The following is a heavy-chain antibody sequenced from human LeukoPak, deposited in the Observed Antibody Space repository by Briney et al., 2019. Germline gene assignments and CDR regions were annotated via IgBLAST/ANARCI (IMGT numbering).Heavy chain of an antibody. CDR2: ISSSSSYI. D-gene: IGHD6-19*01. CDR3: AKIYYSSGGPNYYYYYMDV. J-gene: IGHJ6*03. V-gene: IGHV3-21*01. CDR1: GFTFSSYS. Sequence: GGSLRLSCAASGFTFSSYSMNWVRQAPGKGLEWVSSISSSSSYIYYADSVKGRFTISRDNAKNSLYLQMNSLRAEDTAVYYCAKIYYSSGGPNYYYYYMDVWGKGTTVTVSS.